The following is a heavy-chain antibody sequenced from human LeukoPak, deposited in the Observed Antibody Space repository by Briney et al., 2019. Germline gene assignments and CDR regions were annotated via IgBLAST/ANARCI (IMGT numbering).Heavy chain of an antibody. CDR2: IYSDGST. J-gene: IGHJ5*02. Sequence: PGGSLRLSCAASGFAVSTNYLSWVRQAPGKGLEWVSVIYSDGSTYYTDSVKGRFTISRDNSKNTLYLQMNSLRPEDTAVYYCARDQRSESYYPWGWFDPWGQGTLATVSS. V-gene: IGHV3-66*02. CDR3: ARDQRSESYYPWGWFDP. D-gene: IGHD1-26*01. CDR1: GFAVSTNY.